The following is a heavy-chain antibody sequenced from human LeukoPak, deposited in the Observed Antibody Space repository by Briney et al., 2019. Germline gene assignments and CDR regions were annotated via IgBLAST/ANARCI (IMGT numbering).Heavy chain of an antibody. D-gene: IGHD5-18*01. CDR3: ARPVDTAMVISWFDP. Sequence: VASVKVSCKASGYTFTGYYMHWVRQAPGQGLEWMGWINPNSGGTNYAQKFQGRVTMTRDTSISTAYMELSRLRSDDTAVYYCARPVDTAMVISWFDPWGQGTLVTVSS. V-gene: IGHV1-2*02. CDR1: GYTFTGYY. CDR2: INPNSGGT. J-gene: IGHJ5*02.